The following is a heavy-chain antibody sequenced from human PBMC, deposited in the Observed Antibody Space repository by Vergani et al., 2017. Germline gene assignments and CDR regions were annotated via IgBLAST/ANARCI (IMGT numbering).Heavy chain of an antibody. J-gene: IGHJ4*02. CDR3: AIVFRALDF. CDR2: INSNTGAT. D-gene: IGHD5-24*01. CDR1: GYTFKHYS. Sequence: QVQLVQSGAEVKKPGASVRVSCKSSGYTFKHYSIHWVRQAPGQGLEWMGWINSNTGATGSSQKFQGRVTMTRDSSIDTSYLEVSRLTFDDTAVYYCAIVFRALDFWGQGTLVIVSS. V-gene: IGHV1-2*02.